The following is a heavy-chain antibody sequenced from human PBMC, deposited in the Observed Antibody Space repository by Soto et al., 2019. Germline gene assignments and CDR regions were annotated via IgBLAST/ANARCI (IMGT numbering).Heavy chain of an antibody. CDR1: GYTFTGYY. CDR2: INPNSGAT. Sequence: GASVKLCGRVSGYTFTGYYIHWVRQVPGQGLEWMGWINPNSGATNYAQRFQGWVTMTRDTSISTAYLELSRLRSNDTAVYYCATPSVSSGWYVLSYWGQGTLVTVSS. CDR3: ATPSVSSGWYVLSY. J-gene: IGHJ4*02. D-gene: IGHD6-13*01. V-gene: IGHV1-2*04.